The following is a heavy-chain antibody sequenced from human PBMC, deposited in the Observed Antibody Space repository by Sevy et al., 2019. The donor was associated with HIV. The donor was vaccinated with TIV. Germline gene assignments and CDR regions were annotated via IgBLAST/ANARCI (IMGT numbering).Heavy chain of an antibody. Sequence: GGSLRLSCSASGFTVSGVHMTWVRQASGKGLEWVSVIYDGGSTYYAESVKGRFIISRDNSKNTQYLQMNSLRVEDTAVYYCARWYFKMDVWGQGATVTVSS. V-gene: IGHV3-53*01. CDR3: ARWYFKMDV. J-gene: IGHJ6*02. D-gene: IGHD6-13*01. CDR1: GFTVSGVH. CDR2: IYDGGST.